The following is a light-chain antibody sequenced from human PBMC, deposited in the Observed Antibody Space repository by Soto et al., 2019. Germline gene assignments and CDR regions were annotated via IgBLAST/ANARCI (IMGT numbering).Light chain of an antibody. CDR2: GNS. CDR1: SPKNGAGYD. J-gene: IGLJ1*01. CDR3: QSYDSSLSGFYV. V-gene: IGLV1-40*01. Sequence: QSVLTPPPSVSGAPGQRVTISCTGGSPKNGAGYDVHWYRQLPGTAPKLLIYGNSNRPSGVPDRFSGSKSGTSASLAITGLQAEDEADYYCQSYDSSLSGFYVFGTGTKVTVL.